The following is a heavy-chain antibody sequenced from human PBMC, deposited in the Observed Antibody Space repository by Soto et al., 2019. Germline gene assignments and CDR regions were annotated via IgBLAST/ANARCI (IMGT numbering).Heavy chain of an antibody. D-gene: IGHD6-19*01. V-gene: IGHV5-51*01. CDR1: GYSFTDYW. CDR3: ARQTTGWFGMDV. J-gene: IGHJ6*02. Sequence: PGESLKISCKGAGYSFTDYWIGWVRQMPGRGLEWMGIIYPGDSGARYSPSSQGQVSISADKSVNTAYLQWGSLKASDTAMYYCARQTTGWFGMDVWGQGTTVTVSS. CDR2: IYPGDSGA.